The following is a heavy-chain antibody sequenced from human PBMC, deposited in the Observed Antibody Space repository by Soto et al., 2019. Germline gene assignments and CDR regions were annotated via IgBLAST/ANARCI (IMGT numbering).Heavy chain of an antibody. CDR1: VGTFSSYA. V-gene: IGHV1-69*13. J-gene: IGHJ4*02. CDR3: ARAPPEGHDLYYFDY. CDR2: IIPIFGTA. Sequence: SVNVSCKASVGTFSSYAISWVRQAPGQGLEWMGGIIPIFGTANYAQKFQGRVTITADESTSTDYMELSSLSSEDTAVYYCARAPPEGHDLYYFDYWGQGTMVTVSS.